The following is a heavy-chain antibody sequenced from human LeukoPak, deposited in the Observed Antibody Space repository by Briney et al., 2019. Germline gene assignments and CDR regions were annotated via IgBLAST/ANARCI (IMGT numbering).Heavy chain of an antibody. D-gene: IGHD6-13*01. CDR3: ARDPRVYSSSWYGYFQH. V-gene: IGHV1-18*01. Sequence: GASVKVSCKASGCTFISYGISWVRQAPGQGLEWMGWISAYNGNTNYAQKVQGRVTMTTDTSTSTAYMELRSLRSDDTAVYYCARDPRVYSSSWYGYFQHWGQGTLVTVSS. CDR2: ISAYNGNT. CDR1: GCTFISYG. J-gene: IGHJ1*01.